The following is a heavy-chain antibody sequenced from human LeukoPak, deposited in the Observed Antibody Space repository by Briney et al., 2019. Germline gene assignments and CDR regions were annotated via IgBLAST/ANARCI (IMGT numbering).Heavy chain of an antibody. CDR3: AKEALSYGDSQGDAFEI. CDR1: GYTFINYG. CDR2: ISAYSGKT. J-gene: IGHJ3*02. Sequence: ASVKVSCKASGYTFINYGISWVRQAPGQGLEGMGWISAYSGKTNYAQKLQGRDTMTTDTSTSTAYMELRSLRSDDTAVYYCAKEALSYGDSQGDAFEICGQRAM. D-gene: IGHD2-21*02. V-gene: IGHV1-18*01.